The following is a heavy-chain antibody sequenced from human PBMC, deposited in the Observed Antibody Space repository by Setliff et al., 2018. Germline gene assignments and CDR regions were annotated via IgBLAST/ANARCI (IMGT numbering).Heavy chain of an antibody. Sequence: PGESLKISCAASGFTSSMYGVHWVRQAPGKGLEWVAYIRHDGSNENYADSVKGRFTISRDNSRNTLFLQMNSLRAEDTGVYFCARDSSSDWYYGKSHDNWGQGTLVTVSS. J-gene: IGHJ4*02. CDR2: IRHDGSNE. D-gene: IGHD6-19*01. V-gene: IGHV3-30*02. CDR1: GFTSSMYG. CDR3: ARDSSSDWYYGKSHDN.